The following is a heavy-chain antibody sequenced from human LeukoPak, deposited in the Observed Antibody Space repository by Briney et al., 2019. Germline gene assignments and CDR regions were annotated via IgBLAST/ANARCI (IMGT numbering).Heavy chain of an antibody. CDR3: ARDPREGYFDY. J-gene: IGHJ4*02. CDR1: GFTFSSYD. V-gene: IGHV3-13*01. CDR2: IGTAGDT. D-gene: IGHD1-26*01. Sequence: GGSLRLSCAASGFTFSSYDMHWVRQATGKGLEWVSAIGTAGDTYYPGSVKGRFTISRENAKNSLYLQMNSLRAGDTAVYYCARDPREGYFDYWGQGTLVTVSS.